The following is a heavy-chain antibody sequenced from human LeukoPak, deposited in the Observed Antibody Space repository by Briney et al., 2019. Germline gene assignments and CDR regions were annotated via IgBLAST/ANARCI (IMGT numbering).Heavy chain of an antibody. D-gene: IGHD6-19*01. CDR3: AKTTVGYSSGRYPGWPADC. CDR1: GFTFNTYA. CDR2: ICGSGGCI. J-gene: IGHJ4*02. V-gene: IGHV3-23*01. Sequence: GGSLRLSCEASGFTFNTYAIYWVRQAPGKGLEWVSGICGSGGCIYYADSVKGRFTISRDNSKNTVYLQMNSLTADDTAVYYCAKTTVGYSSGRYPGWPADCWGQGTLVTVSS.